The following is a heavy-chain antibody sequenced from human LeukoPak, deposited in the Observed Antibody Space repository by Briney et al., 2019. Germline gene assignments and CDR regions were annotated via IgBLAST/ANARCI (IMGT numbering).Heavy chain of an antibody. D-gene: IGHD3-3*01. J-gene: IGHJ5*02. CDR2: IYTSGST. CDR1: GGSISSYY. Sequence: PSETLSLTCTVSGGSISSYYWSWIRQPPGKGLEWIGYIYTSGSTNYNPSLKSRVTISVDTSKNQFSLKLGSVTAADTAVYYCARHGGITIFGVVPNWFDPWGQGTLVTVSS. V-gene: IGHV4-4*09. CDR3: ARHGGITIFGVVPNWFDP.